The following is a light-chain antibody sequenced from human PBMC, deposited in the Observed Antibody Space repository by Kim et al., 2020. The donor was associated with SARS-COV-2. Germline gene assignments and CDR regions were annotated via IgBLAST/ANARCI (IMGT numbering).Light chain of an antibody. V-gene: IGLV1-44*01. CDR1: NSNIGANI. CDR3: AVWDDSLNGVL. CDR2: GNS. J-gene: IGLJ3*02. Sequence: QSVVTQPPSLSGTPGQRVTISCSGSNSNIGANIVNWYQQIPGTAPKILIHGNSQRPSGVPDRFSASKSGTSAFLAISGLQSADEAHYYCAVWDDSLNGVLFGGGTKVTVL.